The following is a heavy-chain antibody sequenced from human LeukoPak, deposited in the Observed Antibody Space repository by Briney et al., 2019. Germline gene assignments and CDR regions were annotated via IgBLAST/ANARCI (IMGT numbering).Heavy chain of an antibody. V-gene: IGHV4-39*01. CDR1: GGTISSSSYY. J-gene: IGHJ6*03. CDR3: ARQFSADYYYMDV. D-gene: IGHD1-26*01. Sequence: NPSETLSLTCTVSGGTISSSSYYWGWIRQPPGKGLEWIGSIYYSGSTYYNPSLKSRVTISVDTSKNQSSLKLSSVTAADTAVYYCARQFSADYYYMDVWGKGTTVTVS. CDR2: IYYSGST.